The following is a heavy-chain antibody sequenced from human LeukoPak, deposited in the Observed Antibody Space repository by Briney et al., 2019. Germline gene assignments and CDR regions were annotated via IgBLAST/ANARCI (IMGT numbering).Heavy chain of an antibody. Sequence: GGSLRLSFAASGFTFSSYGRHWVRQAPGKGLEWVAVIWYDGSNKYYADSVKGRFTISRDNSKNTLYLQMNSLRAEDTAVYYCARFLVVQAAISYYYYAIDVWGQGTTVTVSS. CDR3: ARFLVVQAAISYYYYAIDV. D-gene: IGHD2-2*01. CDR1: GFTFSSYG. CDR2: IWYDGSNK. V-gene: IGHV3-33*01. J-gene: IGHJ6*02.